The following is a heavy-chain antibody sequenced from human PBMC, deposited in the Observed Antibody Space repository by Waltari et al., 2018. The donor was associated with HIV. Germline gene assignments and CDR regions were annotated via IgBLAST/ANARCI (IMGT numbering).Heavy chain of an antibody. Sequence: QVQLQESGPGLVKPSGTLSLTCAVSGGSISSSNWWSWVHQPPGKGLEWIGEIYHSGSTNYNPSLKSRVTISVDKSKNQFSLKLSAVTAADTAVYYCVRGRERPHYYYYGMDVWGQGTTVTVSS. J-gene: IGHJ6*02. CDR2: IYHSGST. V-gene: IGHV4-4*02. CDR3: VRGRERPHYYYYGMDV. CDR1: GGSISSSNW.